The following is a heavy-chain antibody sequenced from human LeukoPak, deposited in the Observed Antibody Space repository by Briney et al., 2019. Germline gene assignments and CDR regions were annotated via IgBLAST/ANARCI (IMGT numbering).Heavy chain of an antibody. Sequence: GGSLRLSCAASGFTFSSYIMNWVRQAPGKGLEWVSSISSSGSYIYYADSVKGRFTISRDNAKNSQFLQMNSLRAEDTAVYYCATVRGAGWYFDLWGRGTLVTVSS. CDR1: GFTFSSYI. CDR2: ISSSGSYI. D-gene: IGHD1-26*01. J-gene: IGHJ2*01. CDR3: ATVRGAGWYFDL. V-gene: IGHV3-21*01.